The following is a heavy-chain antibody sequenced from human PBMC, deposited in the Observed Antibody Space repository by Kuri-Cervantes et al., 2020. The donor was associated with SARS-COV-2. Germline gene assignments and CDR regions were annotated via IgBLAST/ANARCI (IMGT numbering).Heavy chain of an antibody. J-gene: IGHJ4*02. CDR3: ARDQGYSYGYGY. CDR2: ISWDGGST. CDR1: GYTISSGSY. V-gene: IGHV3-43D*03. Sequence: ETLSLTCAVSGYTISSGSYWGWIRQSPGKGLEWVSLISWDGGSTYYADSVKGRFTISRDNSKNSLYLQMNSLRAEDTAVYYCARDQGYSYGYGYWDQGTLVTVSS. D-gene: IGHD5-18*01.